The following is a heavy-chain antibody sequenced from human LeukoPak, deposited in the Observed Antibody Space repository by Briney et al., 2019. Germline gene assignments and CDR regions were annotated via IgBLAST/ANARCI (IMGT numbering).Heavy chain of an antibody. D-gene: IGHD1-14*01. CDR3: ARGVEPLAANTLAY. V-gene: IGHV3-23*01. CDR1: GFIFSSYA. J-gene: IGHJ4*02. CDR2: ISGSGGST. Sequence: GGSLRLSCAASGFIFSSYAMGWVRQAPGKGLEWVSTISGSGGSTYYADSVKGRFTISRDNSKNTVYLQMNSLRAEDTAVYYCARGVEPLAANTLAYWGQGTLVTVSS.